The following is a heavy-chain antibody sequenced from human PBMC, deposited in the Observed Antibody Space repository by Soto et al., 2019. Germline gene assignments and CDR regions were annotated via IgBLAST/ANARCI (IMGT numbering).Heavy chain of an antibody. CDR3: AAARNYDSSGYYPMNY. CDR1: GYTFTSYG. J-gene: IGHJ4*02. D-gene: IGHD3-22*01. V-gene: IGHV1-18*01. CDR2: ISAYNGNT. Sequence: ASVKVSCKASGYTFTSYGISWVRQAPGQGFEWMGWISAYNGNTNYAQKFQERVTITRDMSTSTAYMELSSLRSEDTAVYYCAAARNYDSSGYYPMNYWGQGTLVTVSS.